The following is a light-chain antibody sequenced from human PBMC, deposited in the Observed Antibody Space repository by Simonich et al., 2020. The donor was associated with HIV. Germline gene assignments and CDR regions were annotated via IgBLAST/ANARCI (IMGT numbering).Light chain of an antibody. CDR3: QSYDSSLSGSV. Sequence: QSVLTQPPSVSGAPGQRVTISCTGSSSKIGAGYDVHWYHQLPGTAPKLLIYGNSNRPSGVPDRFSGSKSGTSASRAITGLQAEDEADYYCQSYDSSLSGSVFGGGTKLTVL. CDR1: SSKIGAGYD. V-gene: IGLV1-40*01. CDR2: GNS. J-gene: IGLJ2*01.